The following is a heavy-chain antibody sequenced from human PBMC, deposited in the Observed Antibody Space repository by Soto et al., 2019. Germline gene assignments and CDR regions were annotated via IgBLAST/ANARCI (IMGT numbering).Heavy chain of an antibody. J-gene: IGHJ3*02. D-gene: IGHD3-22*01. V-gene: IGHV3-23*01. Sequence: GGSLRLSCAASGFTFSSYAMSWVRQAPGKGLEWVSAISGSGGSTYYADSVKGRFTISRDNSKNTLYLQMNSLRAEDTAVYYCAKDLSFYCDGSRPDLFDIWGQGTTVIVSS. CDR2: ISGSGGST. CDR3: AKDLSFYCDGSRPDLFDI. CDR1: GFTFSSYA.